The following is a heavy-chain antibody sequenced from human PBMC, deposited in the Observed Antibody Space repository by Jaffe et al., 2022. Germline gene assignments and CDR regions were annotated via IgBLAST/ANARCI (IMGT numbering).Heavy chain of an antibody. D-gene: IGHD3-3*01. CDR1: GGSFSGYY. CDR2: INHSGST. Sequence: QVQLQQWGAGLLKPSETLSLTCAVYGGSFSGYYWSWIRQPPGKGLEWIGEINHSGSTNYNPSLKSRVTISVDTSKNQFSLKLSSVTAADTAVYYCARGAYYDFWSGYYSFAPDGVWFDPWGQGTLVTVSS. CDR3: ARGAYYDFWSGYYSFAPDGVWFDP. J-gene: IGHJ5*02. V-gene: IGHV4-34*01.